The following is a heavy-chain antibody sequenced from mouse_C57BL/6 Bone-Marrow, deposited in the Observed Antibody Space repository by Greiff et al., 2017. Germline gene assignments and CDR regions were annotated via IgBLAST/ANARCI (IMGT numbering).Heavy chain of an antibody. D-gene: IGHD1-1*01. V-gene: IGHV5-4*03. CDR3: ARITTVVATGAMDY. Sequence: EVKVEESGGGLVKPGGSLKLSCAASGFTFSSYAMSWVRQTPEKRLEWVATISDGGSYTYYPDNVKGRFTISRDNAKNNLYLQMSHLNSEETAMYYGARITTVVATGAMDYWGQGTSGTVSS. CDR1: GFTFSSYA. J-gene: IGHJ4*01. CDR2: ISDGGSYT.